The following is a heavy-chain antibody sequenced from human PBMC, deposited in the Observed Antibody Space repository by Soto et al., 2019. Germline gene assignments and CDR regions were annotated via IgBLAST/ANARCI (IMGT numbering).Heavy chain of an antibody. D-gene: IGHD3-10*01. J-gene: IGHJ6*02. Sequence: GGSLRLSCAASGFTFSSYSMNWVRQAPGKGLEWVSYISSSSSTIYYADSVKGRFTISRDNPKNSLYLQMNSLRDEDTAVYYCARGGIRGYADYYYGMDVWGQGTTVTVSS. V-gene: IGHV3-48*02. CDR3: ARGGIRGYADYYYGMDV. CDR2: ISSSSSTI. CDR1: GFTFSSYS.